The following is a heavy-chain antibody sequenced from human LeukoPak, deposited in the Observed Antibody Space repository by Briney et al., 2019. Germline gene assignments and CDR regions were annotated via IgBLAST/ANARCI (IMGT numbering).Heavy chain of an antibody. J-gene: IGHJ6*02. D-gene: IGHD6-19*01. Sequence: SETLSLTCTVSGGSISTYYWSWIRQPPGKGLEWIGYIYYGGSTNYNPSLKSRVTISVDTSKNQFSLKLSSVTAADTAMYYCARDGRIAVAGFYYYYGMDVWGQGTTVTVSS. V-gene: IGHV4-59*01. CDR3: ARDGRIAVAGFYYYYGMDV. CDR1: GGSISTYY. CDR2: IYYGGST.